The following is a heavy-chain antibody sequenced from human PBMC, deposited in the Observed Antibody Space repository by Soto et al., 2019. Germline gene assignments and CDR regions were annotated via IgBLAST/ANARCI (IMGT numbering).Heavy chain of an antibody. D-gene: IGHD6-13*01. CDR1: GFTFSTSG. CDR2: ISHDGSVT. V-gene: IGHV3-30*18. CDR3: AKDWGSSGWYNWFDP. J-gene: IGHJ5*02. Sequence: QVQMVESGGGVVQPGTSLRLSCATSGFTFSTSGMHWVRQAPGKGLEWVAMISHDGSVTYYTDSVQGRFTISRDTPKNTLYLQMNSLRDEDTAIYYCAKDWGSSGWYNWFDPGAREPGSPS.